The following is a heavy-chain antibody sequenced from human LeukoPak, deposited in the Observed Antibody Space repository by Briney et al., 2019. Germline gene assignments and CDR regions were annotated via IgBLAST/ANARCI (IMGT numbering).Heavy chain of an antibody. J-gene: IGHJ2*01. CDR1: GGSFSGYY. D-gene: IGHD1-1*01. V-gene: IGHV4-34*01. Sequence: PSETLSLTCAVYGGSFSGYYWSWIRQPPGKGLEWIGEINHSGSTNYNPSLKSRVTISVDTSKNQFSLKLSSVTAADTAVYYCARKHDLYWYFDLWGRGTLVTVSS. CDR3: ARKHDLYWYFDL. CDR2: INHSGST.